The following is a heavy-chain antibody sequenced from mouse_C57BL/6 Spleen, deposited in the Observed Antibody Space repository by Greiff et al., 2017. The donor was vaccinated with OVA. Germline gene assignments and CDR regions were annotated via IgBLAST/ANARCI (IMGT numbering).Heavy chain of an antibody. D-gene: IGHD2-5*01. CDR2: IHPNSGST. V-gene: IGHV1-64*01. CDR3: ARGTYSNYALFDY. CDR1: GYTFTSYW. Sequence: QVQLQQSGAELVKPGASVKLSCKASGYTFTSYWMHWVKQRPGQGLEWIGMIHPNSGSTNYNEKFKSKATLTVDKSSSTAYMQLSSLTSEDSAVYYCARGTYSNYALFDYWGQGTTLTVSS. J-gene: IGHJ2*01.